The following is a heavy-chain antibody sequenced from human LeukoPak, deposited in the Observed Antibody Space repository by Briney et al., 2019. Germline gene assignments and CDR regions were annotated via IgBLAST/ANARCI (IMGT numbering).Heavy chain of an antibody. V-gene: IGHV3-48*02. D-gene: IGHD6-19*01. J-gene: IGHJ4*02. Sequence: GGSLRLSCAVSGLTFSSYNMNWVRQAPGKGLEWVSYISNSSSMIYYADSVKGRFTLSRDNAKNSLYLQMNSLRDEGTAVYYRARGPISGWSADYWGQGTLVTVSS. CDR3: ARGPISGWSADY. CDR1: GLTFSSYN. CDR2: ISNSSSMI.